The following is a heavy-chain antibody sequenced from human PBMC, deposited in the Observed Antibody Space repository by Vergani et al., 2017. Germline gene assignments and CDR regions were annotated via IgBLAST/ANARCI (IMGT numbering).Heavy chain of an antibody. D-gene: IGHD3-22*01. CDR3: ARDLRSYYDSSGYYIY. J-gene: IGHJ4*02. Sequence: QVQLVQSGAEVKKPGSSVKVSCKASGGTFSSYAISWVRQAPGQGLEWMGRIIPIFGTATYAQKFPGRVTITADESTSTAYMELSSLRSEDTAGYYCARDLRSYYDSSGYYIYWGQGTLVTVSS. CDR2: IIPIFGTA. V-gene: IGHV1-69*18. CDR1: GGTFSSYA.